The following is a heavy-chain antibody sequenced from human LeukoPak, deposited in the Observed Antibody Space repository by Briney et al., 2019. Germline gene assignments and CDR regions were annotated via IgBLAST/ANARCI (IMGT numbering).Heavy chain of an antibody. CDR1: GFTFSDYY. J-gene: IGHJ4*02. CDR2: ISSSSSYT. CDR3: ARGASSSHDY. Sequence: TAGGSLRLSCAASGFTFSDYYMSWIRQAPGKGLEWVSHISSSSSYTNYADSVKGRFTISRDNAKNSLYLQMNSLRAEDTAVYYCARGASSSHDYWGQGTLVTVSS. V-gene: IGHV3-11*06. D-gene: IGHD6-13*01.